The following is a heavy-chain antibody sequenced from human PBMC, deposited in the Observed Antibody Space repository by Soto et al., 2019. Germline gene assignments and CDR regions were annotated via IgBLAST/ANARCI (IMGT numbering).Heavy chain of an antibody. CDR2: INQDGSAK. CDR3: ARDLEQTPRRNYNYYCMDV. Sequence: PGGSLRLSCAASGFTFSNYLMSWARQAPGKGLEWVANINQDGSAKYYVDSVKGRFTVSRDNADNSLYLQMNSLRAEDTAVYYCARDLEQTPRRNYNYYCMDVWGKGTTVTVSS. V-gene: IGHV3-7*01. CDR1: GFTFSNYL. D-gene: IGHD2-15*01. J-gene: IGHJ6*03.